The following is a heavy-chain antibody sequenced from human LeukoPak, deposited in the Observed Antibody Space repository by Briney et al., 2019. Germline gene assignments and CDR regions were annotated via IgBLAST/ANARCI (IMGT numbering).Heavy chain of an antibody. Sequence: SVKVSCKASGYTFTDHYMHWVRQAPGQGLEWMGWINPNSGGTNYAQKFQGWVTMTRDTSISTAYMELSRLRSDDTAVYYCARDRDPYDSSGYYPYSWFDPWGQGTLVTVSS. CDR2: INPNSGGT. J-gene: IGHJ5*02. D-gene: IGHD3-22*01. V-gene: IGHV1-2*04. CDR3: ARDRDPYDSSGYYPYSWFDP. CDR1: GYTFTDHY.